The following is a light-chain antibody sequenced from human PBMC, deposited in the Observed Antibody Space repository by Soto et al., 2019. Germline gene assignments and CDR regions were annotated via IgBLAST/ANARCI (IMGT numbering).Light chain of an antibody. Sequence: DIQMTQSPSSLSASVGDRVTITCRASQTISIFLNWYQQKPGKAPKLLIYGASTLQGGVPSRFSGSGSGTYFTLTISRLQPEDFATYYGQRSYGSPPWTCGRGTKVEIK. V-gene: IGKV1-39*01. CDR1: QTISIF. CDR2: GAS. J-gene: IGKJ1*01. CDR3: QRSYGSPPWT.